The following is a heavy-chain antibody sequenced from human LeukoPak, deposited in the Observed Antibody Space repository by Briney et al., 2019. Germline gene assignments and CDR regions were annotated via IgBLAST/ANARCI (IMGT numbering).Heavy chain of an antibody. CDR3: TKDHCSDISTDCSLPFYFAY. CDR2: IKSKIDGGIT. J-gene: IGHJ4*02. V-gene: IGHV3-15*01. CDR1: GLTFRNAW. Sequence: GGSLRLSCGASGLTFRNAWMTRVRQAPGKGLEWVGRIKSKIDGGITDYAAPVRGRFTISRDDSKNTLFLQMNSLKTEDTAVYYCTKDHCSDISTDCSLPFYFAYWGKGTRVTVPS. D-gene: IGHD2-2*01.